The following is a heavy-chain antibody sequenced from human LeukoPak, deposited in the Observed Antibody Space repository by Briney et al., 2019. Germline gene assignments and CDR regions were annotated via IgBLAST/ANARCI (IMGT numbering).Heavy chain of an antibody. CDR2: IYPGDSDT. V-gene: IGHV5-51*01. CDR3: ARRSSGWYQDY. D-gene: IGHD6-19*01. Sequence: GESLKISCKGSGYSFTSYWICWVRQMPGKGLEWMVIIYPGDSDTRYSPSFQGQVTISADKSTSTAYLQWSSLKASDTAMYYCARRSSGWYQDYWGQGTLVTVSS. CDR1: GYSFTSYW. J-gene: IGHJ4*02.